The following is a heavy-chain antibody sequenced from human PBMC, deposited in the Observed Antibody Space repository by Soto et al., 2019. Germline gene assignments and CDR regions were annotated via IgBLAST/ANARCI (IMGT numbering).Heavy chain of an antibody. Sequence: TSETLSLTCTVSGASISSSSYYWGWIRQPPGKGLEWIGSIYYSGSTYNNPSLKSRVTISVDTSKNQFSLKLNSVTAADTAVYYCARTHIVATSSRHDAFDIWGQGTMVTVSS. D-gene: IGHD5-12*01. CDR1: GASISSSSYY. CDR3: ARTHIVATSSRHDAFDI. V-gene: IGHV4-39*01. J-gene: IGHJ3*02. CDR2: IYYSGST.